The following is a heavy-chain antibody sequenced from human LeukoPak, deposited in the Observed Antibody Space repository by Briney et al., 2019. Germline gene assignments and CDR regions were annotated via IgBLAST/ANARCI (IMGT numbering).Heavy chain of an antibody. D-gene: IGHD2-2*01. Sequence: PSETLSLTCTVSGASVSSGGDGWGRLREQAGKGLEWIVYIYYSGSTYYNPSLKSRVTISVDTSKNQFFLKLSSVTAADTAVYYCARAPGTAMPITHFHSWGQGTLVTVSS. J-gene: IGHJ4*02. CDR1: GASVSSGGDG. V-gene: IGHV4-31*03. CDR2: IYYSGST. CDR3: ARAPGTAMPITHFHS.